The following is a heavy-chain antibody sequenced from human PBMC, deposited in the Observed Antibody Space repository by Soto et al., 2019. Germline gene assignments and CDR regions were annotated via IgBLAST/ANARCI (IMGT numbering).Heavy chain of an antibody. CDR3: ARDQGVAAAGITWFDP. Sequence: TLSLTCTGSVASMNSYHWSWIRQPAGKGLEWIGHIHSSGSTNYNPSLKSRVTMSVDTSKNQFSLRLMSLTAADTAVYYCARDQGVAAAGITWFDPWGQGSLVTVSS. V-gene: IGHV4-4*07. CDR2: IHSSGST. CDR1: VASMNSYH. D-gene: IGHD6-13*01. J-gene: IGHJ5*02.